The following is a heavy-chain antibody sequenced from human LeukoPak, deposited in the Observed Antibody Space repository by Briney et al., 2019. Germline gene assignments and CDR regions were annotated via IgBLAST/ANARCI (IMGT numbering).Heavy chain of an antibody. D-gene: IGHD2-21*02. CDR3: ARCGSDYDGGAFDI. J-gene: IGHJ3*02. V-gene: IGHV3-53*01. CDR2: IYSDRRT. CDR1: GFSVRSHY. Sequence: GGSLRLSCAASGFSVRSHYMSWVRQAPGKGLEWVAVIYSDRRTHYGDSVKGRFTISRDNSNNTLHLQMNSLRGEDTAVYYCARCGSDYDGGAFDIWGQGIVVTVSS.